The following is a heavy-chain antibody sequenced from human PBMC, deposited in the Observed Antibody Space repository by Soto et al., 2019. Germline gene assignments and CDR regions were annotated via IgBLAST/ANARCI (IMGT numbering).Heavy chain of an antibody. D-gene: IGHD6-13*01. CDR2: IYYSGST. CDR3: SSIRIAAALFDY. V-gene: IGHV4-39*01. J-gene: IGHJ4*02. CDR1: GGTIISGVCY. Sequence: SVPKPVTCTVSGGTIISGVCYWIWNSQPPGKGLEWIGSIYYSGSTYYNPSLKSRVTISVDTSKNQFSLKLSSVTAADTAVYYCSSIRIAAALFDYWGQGTLVTVSS.